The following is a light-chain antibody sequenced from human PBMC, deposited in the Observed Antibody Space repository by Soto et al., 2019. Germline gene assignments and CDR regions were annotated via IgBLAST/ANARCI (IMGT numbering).Light chain of an antibody. Sequence: QSVLTQPRSVSGSPGQSVTISCTGTDSNIGGYNYVAWYQQHPGKAPRLMIYDVFKRASGVPDRFSASKSGNTAALTISGRQAEDEADYYCCSYQAGHTYVFGTGTKLTVL. V-gene: IGLV2-11*01. J-gene: IGLJ1*01. CDR1: DSNIGGYNY. CDR2: DVF. CDR3: CSYQAGHTYV.